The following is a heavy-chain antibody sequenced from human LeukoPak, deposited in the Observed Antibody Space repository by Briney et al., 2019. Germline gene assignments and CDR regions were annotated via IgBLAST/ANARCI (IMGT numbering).Heavy chain of an antibody. D-gene: IGHD3-22*01. Sequence: PGGSLRLSCAASGFTFSSYYMHWVRQAPGKGLVWVSSISSDGSSTTYADSVKGRFTISRDNSKNTLYLQMNSLRAEDTAVYYCARDLYDSSESAFDIWGQGTMVTVSS. CDR1: GFTFSSYY. J-gene: IGHJ3*02. CDR3: ARDLYDSSESAFDI. V-gene: IGHV3-74*03. CDR2: ISSDGSST.